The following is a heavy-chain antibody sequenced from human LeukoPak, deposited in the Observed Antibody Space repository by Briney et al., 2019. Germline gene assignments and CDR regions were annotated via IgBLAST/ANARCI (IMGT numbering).Heavy chain of an antibody. CDR2: INGSGSFT. CDR1: GFTFSNYV. J-gene: IGHJ4*02. Sequence: PGGSLRLSCAASGFTFSNYVMGWVRQDPGKGLQWVSIINGSGSFTSYADSVKGRLTISRDNSKNTLYLQMNSLRAEDTAVYYCAKESGDIVLLPAATDYWGQGTLVTVSS. V-gene: IGHV3-23*01. D-gene: IGHD2-2*01. CDR3: AKESGDIVLLPAATDY.